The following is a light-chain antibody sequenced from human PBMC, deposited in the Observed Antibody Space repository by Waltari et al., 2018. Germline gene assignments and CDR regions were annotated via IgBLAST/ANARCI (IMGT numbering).Light chain of an antibody. CDR2: QDS. CDR3: QAWDTNTEDV. J-gene: IGLJ2*01. Sequence: SYDLSQPPSVTVSPGQTASIPCSGDKLGEKYVCWYQQKSGQSPVLVIFQDSKRPSGIPERFAGSNSGNTATLTISGTQPLDEGDYYCQAWDTNTEDVFGGGTRLTVL. CDR1: KLGEKY. V-gene: IGLV3-1*01.